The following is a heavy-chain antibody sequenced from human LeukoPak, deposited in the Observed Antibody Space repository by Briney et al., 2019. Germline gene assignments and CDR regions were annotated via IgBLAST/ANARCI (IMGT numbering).Heavy chain of an antibody. CDR1: GGSFSGYY. J-gene: IGHJ4*01. Sequence: NASETLSLTCAVYGGSFSGYYWSWIRQPPGKGLEWIGEINHSGSTNYNPSLKSRVTISVDTSKNQFSLKLSSVTAADTAVYYCAGVPSIAAAGMGWGQEPWSPSPQ. V-gene: IGHV4-34*01. D-gene: IGHD6-13*01. CDR3: AGVPSIAAAGMG. CDR2: INHSGST.